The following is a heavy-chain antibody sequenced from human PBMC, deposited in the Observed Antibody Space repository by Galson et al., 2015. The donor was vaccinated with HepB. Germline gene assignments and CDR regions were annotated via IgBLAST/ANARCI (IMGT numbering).Heavy chain of an antibody. Sequence: SVKVSCKVSGYTLTELSMHWVRQAPGKGLEWMGGFDPEDGETIYAQKFQGRVTMTEDTSTDTAYMELSSLRSEDTAVYYCARDQGIAAADDLDAFDIWGQGTMVTVS. J-gene: IGHJ3*02. CDR3: ARDQGIAAADDLDAFDI. CDR1: GYTLTELS. V-gene: IGHV1-24*01. CDR2: FDPEDGET. D-gene: IGHD6-13*01.